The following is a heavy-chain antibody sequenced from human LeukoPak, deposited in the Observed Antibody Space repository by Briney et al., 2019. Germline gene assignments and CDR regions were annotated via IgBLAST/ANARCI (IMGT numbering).Heavy chain of an antibody. CDR2: INPNSGGT. CDR1: GYTFTGYY. CDR3: ARDRGQIAAAFDGDYYYYGMDV. J-gene: IGHJ6*02. V-gene: IGHV1-2*02. D-gene: IGHD6-13*01. Sequence: ASVKVSCKASGYTFTGYYMHWVRQAPGQGLEWMGWINPNSGGTNYAQKFQGRVTMTRDTSISTAYMELSRLRSEDTAVYYCARDRGQIAAAFDGDYYYYGMDVWGQGTTVTVSS.